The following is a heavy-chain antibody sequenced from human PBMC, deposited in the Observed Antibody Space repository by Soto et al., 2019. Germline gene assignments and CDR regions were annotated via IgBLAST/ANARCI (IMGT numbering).Heavy chain of an antibody. V-gene: IGHV4-38-2*02. Sequence: SETLSLTCPVSGHSTSSGYNWGWLRQPPGKGLECIGSNYLGGSNYYSPSLNNPDTLSINMTNNRVTLILNSVTAADTAVYYCARVGPWVPYYYDSSPYTFENWFDPWGQGTLVTVSS. CDR2: NYLGGSN. CDR1: GHSTSSGYN. J-gene: IGHJ5*02. CDR3: ARVGPWVPYYYDSSPYTFENWFDP. D-gene: IGHD3-22*01.